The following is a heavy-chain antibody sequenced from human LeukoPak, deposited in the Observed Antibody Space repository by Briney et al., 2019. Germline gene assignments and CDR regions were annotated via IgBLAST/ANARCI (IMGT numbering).Heavy chain of an antibody. CDR1: GITLSNYG. J-gene: IGHJ4*02. D-gene: IGHD3-22*01. CDR3: AKRGVVIRVILVGFHKEAYYFDS. CDR2: ISDSGGRT. Sequence: PGGSLRLSCAVSGITLSNYGMSWVRQAPGEGLEWVAGISDSGGRTNYADSVKGRFTISRDNPKNTLYLQMNSLRAEDTAVCFCAKRGVVIRVILVGFHKEAYYFDSWGQGALVTVSS. V-gene: IGHV3-23*01.